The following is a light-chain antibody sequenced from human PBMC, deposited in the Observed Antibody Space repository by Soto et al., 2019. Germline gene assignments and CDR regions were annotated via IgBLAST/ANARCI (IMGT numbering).Light chain of an antibody. V-gene: IGLV2-11*01. CDR2: DVG. CDR3: CSYAGSYTRV. Sequence: QSALTQPRSVSGSPGQSVTISCTGTSSDVGGYNYVSWYQQHPGKAPKLMIYDVGKRPSGVPDRFSGSKSANTASLTISGLPADEEADYYCCSYAGSYTRVFGTGTKVTVL. J-gene: IGLJ1*01. CDR1: SSDVGGYNY.